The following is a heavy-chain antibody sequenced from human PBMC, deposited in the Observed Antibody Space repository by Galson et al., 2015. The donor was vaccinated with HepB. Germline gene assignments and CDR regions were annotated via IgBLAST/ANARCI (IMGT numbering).Heavy chain of an antibody. CDR2: INTGNGNT. J-gene: IGHJ5*02. Sequence: SVKVSCKASGYTFTSYAIHWVRQAPGQRLDWMGWINTGNGNTKFSQKFQGRVTITRDTSANTAYMELNSLTSEDTAVYYCARGGYCSSTSCYRLGPWGQGTLVTVSS. V-gene: IGHV1-3*04. CDR1: GYTFTSYA. CDR3: ARGGYCSSTSCYRLGP. D-gene: IGHD2-2*01.